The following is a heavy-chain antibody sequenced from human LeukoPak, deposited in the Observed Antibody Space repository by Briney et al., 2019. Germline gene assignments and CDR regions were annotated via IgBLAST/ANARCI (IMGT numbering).Heavy chain of an antibody. CDR1: GFTFSSYE. D-gene: IGHD1-7*01. Sequence: GGALRLSCAASGFTFSSYEMNWVRQAPGKGLEWVAIISYDGSDKYYADSVKGRFTISRDNSKNTLYLQMNSLRAGDTAVYYCAKVRVVFNWNYAYYFDSWGQGTLVTVSS. J-gene: IGHJ4*02. V-gene: IGHV3-30*18. CDR2: ISYDGSDK. CDR3: AKVRVVFNWNYAYYFDS.